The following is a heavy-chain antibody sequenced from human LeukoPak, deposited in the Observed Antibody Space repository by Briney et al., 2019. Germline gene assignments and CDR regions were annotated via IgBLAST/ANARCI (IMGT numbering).Heavy chain of an antibody. J-gene: IGHJ3*02. CDR2: ISSSSSYI. Sequence: YPGGSLRLSCAASGFTFSSYSMNWVRQAPGKGLEWVSSISSSSSYIYYADSVKGRFTISRDNAKNSLYLQMNSLRAEDTAVYYCAREYELVGAFDIWGQGTMVTVSS. D-gene: IGHD2-2*01. CDR1: GFTFSSYS. CDR3: AREYELVGAFDI. V-gene: IGHV3-21*01.